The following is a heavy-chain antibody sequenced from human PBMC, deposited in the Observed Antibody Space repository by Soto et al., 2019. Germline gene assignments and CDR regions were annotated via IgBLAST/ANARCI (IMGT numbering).Heavy chain of an antibody. CDR2: ISAYNGNT. J-gene: IGHJ5*01. D-gene: IGHD3-22*01. CDR3: ARVKGSGYHNWFDS. V-gene: IGHV1-18*01. Sequence: ASVKVSCKASGYTFTSYGISWVRQAPGQGLERMGWISAYNGNTNYAQKLQGRVTMTTDTSTSTAYMELRSLRSDDTAVYYCARVKGSGYHNWFDSWGQGTLVTVSS. CDR1: GYTFTSYG.